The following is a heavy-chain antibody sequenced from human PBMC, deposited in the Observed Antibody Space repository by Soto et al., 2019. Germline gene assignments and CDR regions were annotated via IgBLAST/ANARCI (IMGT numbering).Heavy chain of an antibody. CDR1: GYTFTDYD. CDR3: ARVAVAARPRWYNWFDP. CDR2: MNPNSGET. V-gene: IGHV1-8*01. J-gene: IGHJ5*02. Sequence: QEQLVQSGAEVTKPGASVKVSCKTSGYTFTDYDINWVRQATGQGLEWIGWMNPNSGETGYAQKFQGRITMTRSASLITAYLELSSLRSKDTAVYYCARVAVAARPRWYNWFDPWGQGTLVTVSS. D-gene: IGHD2-15*01.